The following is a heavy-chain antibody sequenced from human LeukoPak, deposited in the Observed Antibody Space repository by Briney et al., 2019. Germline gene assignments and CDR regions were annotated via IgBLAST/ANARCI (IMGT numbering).Heavy chain of an antibody. CDR3: ARDKGIAAAGTGSVDY. V-gene: IGHV1-18*01. D-gene: IGHD6-13*01. CDR1: GYTFTSYG. Sequence: GASVKVSCKASGYTFTSYGISWVRQAPGQGLEWMGWISAYNGSTNYAQKLQGRVTMTTDTSTSTAYMELRSLRSDDTAVYYCARDKGIAAAGTGSVDYWGQGTLVTVSS. CDR2: ISAYNGST. J-gene: IGHJ4*02.